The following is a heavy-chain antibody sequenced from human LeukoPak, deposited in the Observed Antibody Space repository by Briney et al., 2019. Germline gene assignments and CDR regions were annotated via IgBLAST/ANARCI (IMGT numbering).Heavy chain of an antibody. Sequence: GESLKISCKGSGYSFTSYWIGWARQMPGKGLEWMGIIYPGDSDTRYSPSFQGQVTISADKAISTAYLQWSSLKASDTAMYYCARTHYGSGSYVDYWGQGTLVTVSS. CDR2: IYPGDSDT. CDR1: GYSFTSYW. CDR3: ARTHYGSGSYVDY. V-gene: IGHV5-51*01. D-gene: IGHD3-10*01. J-gene: IGHJ4*02.